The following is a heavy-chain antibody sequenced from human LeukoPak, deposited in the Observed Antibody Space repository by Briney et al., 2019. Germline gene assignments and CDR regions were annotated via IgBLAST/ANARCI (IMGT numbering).Heavy chain of an antibody. CDR1: GFTFSSHW. J-gene: IGHJ4*02. Sequence: PGGSLRLSCAASGFTFSSHWMSWVRQAPGKGLECVSAIRRGVGSTYYADSVKGRFTISRDNSKNTLYLQMNNLRADDTAVYYCAKKGQADDNGKPDWGQGTLVTVSS. CDR2: IRRGVGST. CDR3: AKKGQADDNGKPD. D-gene: IGHD1-1*01. V-gene: IGHV3-23*01.